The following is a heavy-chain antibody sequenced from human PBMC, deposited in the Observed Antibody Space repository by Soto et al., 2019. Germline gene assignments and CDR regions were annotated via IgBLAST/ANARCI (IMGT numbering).Heavy chain of an antibody. CDR3: AKANDPDYYYYMDV. J-gene: IGHJ6*03. V-gene: IGHV3-23*01. Sequence: GGSLRRSFAAPWFTFSSYAMSWVPQAPGKGLEWVSAISGSGGSTYYADSVKGRFTISRDNSKNTLYLQMNSLRAEDTAVYYCAKANDPDYYYYMDVWGKGTTVTVSS. CDR2: ISGSGGST. CDR1: WFTFSSYA.